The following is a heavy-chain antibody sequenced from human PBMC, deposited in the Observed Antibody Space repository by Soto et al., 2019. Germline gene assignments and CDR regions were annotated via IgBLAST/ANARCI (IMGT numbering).Heavy chain of an antibody. CDR3: AREVDTAIHHWFDP. D-gene: IGHD5-18*01. CDR2: IIPIFGTA. J-gene: IGHJ5*02. Sequence: SVKVSCKASGGTFSSYAISWVRQAPGQGLEWMGGIIPIFGTANYAQKSQGRVTITADKSTSTAYMELSSLRSEDTAVYYCAREVDTAIHHWFDPWGQGTLVTVSS. CDR1: GGTFSSYA. V-gene: IGHV1-69*06.